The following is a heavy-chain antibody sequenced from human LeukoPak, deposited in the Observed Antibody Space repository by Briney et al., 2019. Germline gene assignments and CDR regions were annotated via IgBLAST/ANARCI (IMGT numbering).Heavy chain of an antibody. V-gene: IGHV1-24*01. Sequence: ASVKVSCKVSGYTLTELSMHWVRQAPGKGLEWMGGFDPEDGETIYAQKFQGRVTMTEDTSTDTAYMELSSLRSEDTAVYYCATDMGGNYANDYWGQGTLVTVSS. CDR1: GYTLTELS. CDR3: ATDMGGNYANDY. J-gene: IGHJ4*02. CDR2: FDPEDGET. D-gene: IGHD4-23*01.